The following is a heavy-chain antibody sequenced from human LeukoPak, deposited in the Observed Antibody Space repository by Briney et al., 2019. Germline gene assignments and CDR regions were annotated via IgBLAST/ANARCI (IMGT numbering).Heavy chain of an antibody. D-gene: IGHD4-17*01. Sequence: GGSLRLSCAASGFTFSSYAMSWVRQAPGKGLEWVSSISGSGGSTYHADSVKGRFTISRDNSKNTLYLQMNSLRAEDTAVYYCAKDDYGDYEDFYYFDYWGQGTLVTVFS. CDR2: ISGSGGST. CDR1: GFTFSSYA. CDR3: AKDDYGDYEDFYYFDY. J-gene: IGHJ4*02. V-gene: IGHV3-23*01.